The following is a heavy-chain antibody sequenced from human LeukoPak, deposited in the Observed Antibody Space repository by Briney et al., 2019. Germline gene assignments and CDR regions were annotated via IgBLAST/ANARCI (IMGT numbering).Heavy chain of an antibody. D-gene: IGHD3-10*01. CDR1: GGSISRYY. J-gene: IGHJ5*02. CDR3: ARDGLFGSGPNWFDP. V-gene: IGHV4-4*07. Sequence: PSETLSLTCTVSGGSISRYYWSWLRQPAGKGLEWIGHIYTSGSTHYKPSLKSRVTMSVDTSKTQFSLKLTSVTAADTAIYYCARDGLFGSGPNWFDPWGQGILVTTSS. CDR2: IYTSGST.